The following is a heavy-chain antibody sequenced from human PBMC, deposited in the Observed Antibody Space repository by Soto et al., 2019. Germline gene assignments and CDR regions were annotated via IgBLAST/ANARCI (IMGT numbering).Heavy chain of an antibody. D-gene: IGHD6-19*01. V-gene: IGHV1-46*01. CDR2: INPSGGST. Sequence: SVKVSCKASGYTFTSYYMHWVRQAPGQGLEWMGIINPSGGSTSYAQKFQGRVTMTRDTSTSTVYMELSSLRSEDTAVYYCASPPVGAVAGNEGAFDIWGQGTMVTVSS. CDR3: ASPPVGAVAGNEGAFDI. CDR1: GYTFTSYY. J-gene: IGHJ3*02.